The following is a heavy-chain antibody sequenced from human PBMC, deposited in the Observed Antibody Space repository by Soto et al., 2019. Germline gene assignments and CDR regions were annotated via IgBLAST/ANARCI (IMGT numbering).Heavy chain of an antibody. J-gene: IGHJ4*02. CDR3: AREKWRSSGWYYDY. V-gene: IGHV1-3*01. CDR2: INAGNGNT. Sequence: VASVKVSCKASGYTFTSYAMHWVRQAPGQRLEWMGWINAGNGNTKYSQKFQGRVTITRDTSASTAYMELSSLRSEDTAVYYCAREKWRSSGWYYDYWGQGTLVTVSS. D-gene: IGHD6-19*01. CDR1: GYTFTSYA.